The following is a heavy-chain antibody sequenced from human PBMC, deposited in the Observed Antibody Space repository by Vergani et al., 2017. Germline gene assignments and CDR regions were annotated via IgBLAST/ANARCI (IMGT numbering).Heavy chain of an antibody. V-gene: IGHV3-23*01. J-gene: IGHJ3*02. Sequence: EVQLLESGGALVQPGKSLRLSCAASGFIFSSYAMTWVGQAPGKGQEGGSSISASDGNTYYEDAVKGRVTISRDKSKNTLYLQMNSLRAEDTAVYYCARVGRSAVAGTFGAFDMWGQGTMVTVSS. D-gene: IGHD6-19*01. CDR3: ARVGRSAVAGTFGAFDM. CDR1: GFIFSSYA. CDR2: ISASDGNT.